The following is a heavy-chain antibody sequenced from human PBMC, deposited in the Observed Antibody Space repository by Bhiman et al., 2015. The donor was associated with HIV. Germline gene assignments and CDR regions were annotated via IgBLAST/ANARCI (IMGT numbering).Heavy chain of an antibody. D-gene: IGHD4-11*01. CDR2: ISSSSSYI. V-gene: IGHV3-21*01. CDR3: AREDRLPFDS. Sequence: EVQLVESGGGVVRPGGSLRLSCAASGFTFDDYGMSWVRQAPGKGLEWVSSISSSSSYIYYADSVKGRFTISRDNAKNSLYLQMDSLRAEDTAVYYCAREDRLPFDSWGQGTLVTVSS. CDR1: GFTFDDYG. J-gene: IGHJ4*02.